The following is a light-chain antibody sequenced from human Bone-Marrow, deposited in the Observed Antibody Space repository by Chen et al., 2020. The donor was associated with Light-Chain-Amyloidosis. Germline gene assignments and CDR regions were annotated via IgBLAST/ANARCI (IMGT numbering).Light chain of an antibody. J-gene: IGLJ3*02. CDR2: ENN. Sequence: QSVLTQPPSVSAAPGQKVTISCSGSNSNIGLNYVSWYQQLPGTSPKLLIYENNQRPSEIPDRFSGSKSGTSATLGVAGLQTGDEADYYCATWDSSLTVWMFGGGTKLTVL. V-gene: IGLV1-51*02. CDR3: ATWDSSLTVWM. CDR1: NSNIGLNY.